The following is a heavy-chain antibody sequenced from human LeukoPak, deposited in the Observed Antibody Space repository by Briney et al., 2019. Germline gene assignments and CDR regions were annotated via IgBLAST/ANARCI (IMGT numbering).Heavy chain of an antibody. CDR1: GFSFELHW. Sequence: GGSLRLSCAASGFSFELHWMHWVRQAPGKGLVWVSRINAAGMSSDHADSAKGRFTISRDNANNMLYLQIHSLGAEDTAVYYCARAYSDVGDAFDIWGQGTMVTVSS. D-gene: IGHD4-11*01. V-gene: IGHV3-74*01. CDR3: ARAYSDVGDAFDI. CDR2: INAAGMSS. J-gene: IGHJ3*02.